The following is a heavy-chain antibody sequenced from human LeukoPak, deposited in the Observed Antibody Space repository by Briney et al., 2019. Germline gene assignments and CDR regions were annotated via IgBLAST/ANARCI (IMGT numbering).Heavy chain of an antibody. V-gene: IGHV3-48*02. CDR2: ISSSSSTI. CDR3: ARSCSGGSCYSDAFDI. D-gene: IGHD2-15*01. CDR1: GFTFSSYS. Sequence: GSLRLSCAASGFTFSSYSMNWVRQAPGKGLEWVSYISSSSSTIYYADSVKGRFTISRDNAKNSLYLQMNSLRDEDTAVYYCARSCSGGSCYSDAFDIWGQGTMVTVSS. J-gene: IGHJ3*02.